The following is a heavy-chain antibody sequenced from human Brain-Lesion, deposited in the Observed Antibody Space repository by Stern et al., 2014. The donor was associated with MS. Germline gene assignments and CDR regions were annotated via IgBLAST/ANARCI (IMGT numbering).Heavy chain of an antibody. V-gene: IGHV4-39*02. CDR2: LYYCGNT. CDR3: AGEEDIRYCSGGSCTGNWFDP. J-gene: IGHJ5*02. D-gene: IGHD2-15*01. Sequence: VQLVESGPGLVKPSETLSLTCTVAGGSVSSTSYAWAWIRQPPGKGLEWIGTLYYCGNTYYSSSLKSRLTLSLAPLTNHFSLQLRSVTAADTAVYYCAGEEDIRYCSGGSCTGNWFDPWGQGTLVTVSS. CDR1: GGSVSSTSYA.